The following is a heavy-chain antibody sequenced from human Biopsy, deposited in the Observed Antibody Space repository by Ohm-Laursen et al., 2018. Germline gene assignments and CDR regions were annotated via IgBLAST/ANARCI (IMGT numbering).Heavy chain of an antibody. CDR3: TTYQY. J-gene: IGHJ4*02. V-gene: IGHV3-15*01. CDR2: IKSKTDGGAI. Sequence: SLRLSCAASGLTSTTALISWVRQAPGKGLEWVGRIKSKTDGGAIDYAASVKGRIIISRDDSKKTVYLQMNNPKTEDTGVYYCTTYQYWGQGTLVTVSS. D-gene: IGHD3-16*02. CDR1: GLTSTTAL.